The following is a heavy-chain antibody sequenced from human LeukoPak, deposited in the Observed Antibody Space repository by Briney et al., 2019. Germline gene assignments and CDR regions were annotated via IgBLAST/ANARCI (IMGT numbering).Heavy chain of an antibody. D-gene: IGHD2-15*01. Sequence: ASVKVSCKASGYTFTGYYMHWVRQAPGQGLEWMGWISAYNGNTNYAQKLQGRVTMTTDTSTSTAYMELRSLRSDDTAVYYCARSDTVVVVAEFLDVWGQGTTVTVSS. CDR2: ISAYNGNT. V-gene: IGHV1-18*04. CDR1: GYTFTGYY. J-gene: IGHJ6*02. CDR3: ARSDTVVVVAEFLDV.